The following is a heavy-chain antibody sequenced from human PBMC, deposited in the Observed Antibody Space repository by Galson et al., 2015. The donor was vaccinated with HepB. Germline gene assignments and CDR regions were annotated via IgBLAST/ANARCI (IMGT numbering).Heavy chain of an antibody. V-gene: IGHV2-5*01. Sequence: PALVTPTQTLTLTCTFSGFSLRTSGVGVGWVRQSPGKALEWLALIYWSDDKRYSPSLRGRLTITKDTSKTQVVLTMTNLDPMDTATYYCARSLGLVGPCFDNWGQGTLVTVSS. J-gene: IGHJ4*02. CDR3: ARSLGLVGPCFDN. D-gene: IGHD2-8*02. CDR2: IYWSDDK. CDR1: GFSLRTSGVG.